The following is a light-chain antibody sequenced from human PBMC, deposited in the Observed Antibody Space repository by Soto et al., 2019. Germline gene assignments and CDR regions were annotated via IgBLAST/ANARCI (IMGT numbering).Light chain of an antibody. V-gene: IGKV1-5*01. Sequence: DIQMTQSPSTLSASVGDRVTITCRASQSISSWLAWYQQKPGKAPKLLIYDASSLESGVPSRFSGSGSGTEFTLTVSSLQPDDSSTYYCQQCNSYPYSFGQGTKLESK. CDR1: QSISSW. CDR3: QQCNSYPYS. CDR2: DAS. J-gene: IGKJ2*01.